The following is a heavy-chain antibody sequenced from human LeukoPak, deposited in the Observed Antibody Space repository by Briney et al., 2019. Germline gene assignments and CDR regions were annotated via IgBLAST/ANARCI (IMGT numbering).Heavy chain of an antibody. J-gene: IGHJ4*02. D-gene: IGHD3-10*01. V-gene: IGHV3-7*01. CDR2: INQDGSEN. Sequence: GGSLRLSCAASGFTFSAYYMTWIRQAPGKGLEWVANINQDGSENYYVDSVKGRFTISRDNAKNSLYLQMNSLRAEDTAVYYCTKGRSNHYWGQGTLVTVST. CDR3: TKGRSNHY. CDR1: GFTFSAYY.